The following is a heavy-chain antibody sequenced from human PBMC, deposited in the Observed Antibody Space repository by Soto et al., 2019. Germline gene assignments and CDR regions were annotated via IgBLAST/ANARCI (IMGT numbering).Heavy chain of an antibody. CDR1: GDTFTRYE. J-gene: IGHJ4*01. V-gene: IGHV1-8*01. CDR2: MNPHSRTT. CDR3: TNGGRGTTILPHF. D-gene: IGHD3-3*01. Sequence: QVQLVQSGAEVKRPGASVKVSCKASGDTFTRYEINWVRQAPGQGLEWMGWMNPHSRTTGLAQKFQGRLTLTRETSITTAYKELTSLKSDDTAVYYCTNGGRGTTILPHFWGQGTLVTVSS.